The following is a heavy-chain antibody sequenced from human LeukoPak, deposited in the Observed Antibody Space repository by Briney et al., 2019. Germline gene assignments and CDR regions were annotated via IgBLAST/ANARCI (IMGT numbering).Heavy chain of an antibody. CDR1: GFTVSSNY. V-gene: IGHV3-66*01. CDR3: ARVVGYSYTFDY. Sequence: GGSLRLSCAASGFTVSSNYMSWVRQAPGKGLEWVSVIYSGGSTYYADPVKGRFTISRDNSKNTLYLQMNSLRAEDTAVYYCARVVGYSYTFDYWGQGTLVTVSS. D-gene: IGHD5-18*01. CDR2: IYSGGST. J-gene: IGHJ4*02.